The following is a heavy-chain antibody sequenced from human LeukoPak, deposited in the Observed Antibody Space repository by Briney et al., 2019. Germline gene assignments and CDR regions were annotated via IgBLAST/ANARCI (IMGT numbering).Heavy chain of an antibody. Sequence: SETLSLTCTVSGGSISSYYWSWSRQPPGKGLEWIGYISYSGSTDSNPSLKSRATSSVDTSKNQISLKLSSVTAADTAVYYCARTYCRGGRCHFVYWGQGTLVTVSS. CDR1: GGSISSYY. V-gene: IGHV4-59*08. J-gene: IGHJ4*02. D-gene: IGHD2-15*01. CDR2: ISYSGST. CDR3: ARTYCRGGRCHFVY.